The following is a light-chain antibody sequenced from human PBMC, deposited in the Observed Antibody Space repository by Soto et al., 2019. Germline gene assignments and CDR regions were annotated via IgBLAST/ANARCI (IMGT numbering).Light chain of an antibody. J-gene: IGKJ3*01. CDR2: AAS. V-gene: IGKV1-27*01. Sequence: DIQMTQSPSSLSASVGDRVTITCRASQDISDYLVWYQQTPGKVPKLLIYAASTLQSGVPSRFSGSGFGTDFTLTISSLQSEDVATYYCQKYGSSPYTFGPGTKVDIK. CDR3: QKYGSSPYT. CDR1: QDISDY.